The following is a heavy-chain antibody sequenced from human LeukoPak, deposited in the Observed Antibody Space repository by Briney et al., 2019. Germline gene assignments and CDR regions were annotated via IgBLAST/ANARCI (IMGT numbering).Heavy chain of an antibody. J-gene: IGHJ3*02. CDR3: TTDYCSSTSCNTQAYDAFDI. V-gene: IGHV3-15*01. Sequence: GGSLRLSCAASGFTFSNAWMSWVRQAPGKGLEWVGRIKSKTDDGTTDYAAPVKGRFTISRDDSKNTLYLQMNSLKTEDTAVYYCTTDYCSSTSCNTQAYDAFDIWGQGTMVTVSS. D-gene: IGHD2-2*02. CDR1: GFTFSNAW. CDR2: IKSKTDDGTT.